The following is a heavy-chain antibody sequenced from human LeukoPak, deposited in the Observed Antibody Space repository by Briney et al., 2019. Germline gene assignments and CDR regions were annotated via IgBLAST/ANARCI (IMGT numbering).Heavy chain of an antibody. J-gene: IGHJ4*02. CDR3: ARGIRSGSYWNY. V-gene: IGHV3-7*01. Sequence: GGSLRLSCAASGFSFNTYWMSWVRQAPGKGLEWVANIKPDGGETYYVDSVKGRFTISRDNSKNTLYLQMNSLRAEDTAVYYCARGIRSGSYWNYWGQGTLVTVSS. D-gene: IGHD1-26*01. CDR1: GFSFNTYW. CDR2: IKPDGGET.